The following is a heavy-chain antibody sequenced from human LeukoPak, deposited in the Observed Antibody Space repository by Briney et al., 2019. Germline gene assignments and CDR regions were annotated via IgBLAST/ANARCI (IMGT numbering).Heavy chain of an antibody. J-gene: IGHJ5*02. CDR1: GGSISSYY. CDR2: IYYSGST. D-gene: IGHD1-26*01. V-gene: IGHV4-59*01. Sequence: SETLSLTCTVSGGSISSYYWSWIRQPPGKGLEWIGYIYYSGSTNYNPSLKSRVTISVDTSKNQFSLKLSSVTAADTAVYYCARDGIVGATDAWGQGTLVTVSS. CDR3: ARDGIVGATDA.